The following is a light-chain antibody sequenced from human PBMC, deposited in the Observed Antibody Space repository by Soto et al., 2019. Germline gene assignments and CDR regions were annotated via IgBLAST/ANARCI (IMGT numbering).Light chain of an antibody. Sequence: QSALTQPASVSGSPGQSITISCTGTSSDVGGYNYVSWYQQHPGKAPKLMIYEVSNRPSGVSNRFSGSKSGNTASLTISGLQAEYEADYYCSSYTSSSTAGGFGGGTKVTVL. CDR3: SSYTSSSTAGG. V-gene: IGLV2-14*01. CDR1: SSDVGGYNY. J-gene: IGLJ2*01. CDR2: EVS.